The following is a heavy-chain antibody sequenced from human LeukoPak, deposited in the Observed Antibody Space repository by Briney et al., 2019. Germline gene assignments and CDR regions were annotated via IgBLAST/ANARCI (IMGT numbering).Heavy chain of an antibody. CDR3: ARSFSSTGYYYYGMDV. J-gene: IGHJ6*02. Sequence: LETLSLTSTVSGGSISRYYWSWIRQSPGKGLEWIGYVYFSGSTSYNPSLKSRVTISVEKSKNQFSLKLSSVTAADTAMYYCARSFSSTGYYYYGMDVWGQGTTVTVSS. V-gene: IGHV4-59*08. D-gene: IGHD6-13*01. CDR1: GGSISRYY. CDR2: VYFSGST.